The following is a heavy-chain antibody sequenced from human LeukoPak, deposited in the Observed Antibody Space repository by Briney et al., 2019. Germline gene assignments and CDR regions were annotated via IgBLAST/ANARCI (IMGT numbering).Heavy chain of an antibody. Sequence: GGSLRLSCAASGFTFNNYGIHYVRQAPGKGLEWVAVISDDGRHKNYADSVKGRFTISRDNAKNSLYLQMNSLRAEDTAVYYCAQNFYDSSGLYFDYWGQGTLVTVSS. D-gene: IGHD3-22*01. V-gene: IGHV3-30*18. CDR1: GFTFNNYG. CDR3: AQNFYDSSGLYFDY. J-gene: IGHJ4*02. CDR2: ISDDGRHK.